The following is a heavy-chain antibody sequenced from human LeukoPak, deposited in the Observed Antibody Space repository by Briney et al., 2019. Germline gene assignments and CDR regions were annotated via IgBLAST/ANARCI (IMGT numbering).Heavy chain of an antibody. CDR1: GFTFSDYY. V-gene: IGHV3-11*06. D-gene: IGHD2-15*01. CDR2: ISSSSSCT. CDR3: ARDGGYCSGGSCYYVY. J-gene: IGHJ4*02. Sequence: PGGSLRLSCAASGFTFSDYYMSWIRQAPGKGLEWVSYISSSSSCTNYADSVKGRFTISRDNAKNSLYLQMNSLRAEDTAVYYCARDGGYCSGGSCYYVYWGQGTLVTVSS.